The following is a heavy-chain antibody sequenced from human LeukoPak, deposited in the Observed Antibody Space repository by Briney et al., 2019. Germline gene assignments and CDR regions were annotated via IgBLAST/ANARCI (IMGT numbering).Heavy chain of an antibody. D-gene: IGHD3-9*01. Sequence: SDTLSLTCTVSSGSIYSSNWWSWVRPPPGKGLEWIGQIFHSGTTTYSPPLKSRDTITMDQSKNQFFLNLTSVTAADTAVYYCARADDYDILTGYSYWGQGTLVTVSS. J-gene: IGHJ4*02. CDR1: SGSIYSSNW. CDR2: IFHSGTT. CDR3: ARADDYDILTGYSY. V-gene: IGHV4-4*02.